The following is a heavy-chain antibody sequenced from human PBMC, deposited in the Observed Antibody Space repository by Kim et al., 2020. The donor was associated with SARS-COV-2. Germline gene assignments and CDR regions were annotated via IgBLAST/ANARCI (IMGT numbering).Heavy chain of an antibody. J-gene: IGHJ6*02. CDR2: IWYDGSNK. V-gene: IGHV3-33*06. D-gene: IGHD4-4*01. Sequence: GGSLRLSCAASGFTFSSYGMHWVRQAPGKGLEWVAVIWYDGSNKYYADSVKGRFTISRDNSKNTLYLQMNSLRAEDTAVYYCAKGYTWDYSNYYYYGMDVWGQGTTVTVSS. CDR1: GFTFSSYG. CDR3: AKGYTWDYSNYYYYGMDV.